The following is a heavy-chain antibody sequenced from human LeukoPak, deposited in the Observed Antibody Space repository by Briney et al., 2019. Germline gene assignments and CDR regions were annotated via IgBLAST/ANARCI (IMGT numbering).Heavy chain of an antibody. V-gene: IGHV4-59*08. CDR1: GGSISSYY. D-gene: IGHD3-22*01. J-gene: IGHJ4*02. CDR3: ARGGYYDSSGYPDY. CDR2: IYYSGST. Sequence: SETLSLTCTVSGGSISSYYWSWIRQPPGKGLEWIGYIYYSGSTNYNPSLKSRVTISVDTSKNQFSLKLSSVTAADTAVYYCARGGYYDSSGYPDYWGQGTLATVSS.